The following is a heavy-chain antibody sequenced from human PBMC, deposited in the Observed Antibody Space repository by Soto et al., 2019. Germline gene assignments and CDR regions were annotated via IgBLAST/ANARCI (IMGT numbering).Heavy chain of an antibody. CDR1: DKTFLSYG. V-gene: IGHV1-18*01. CDR3: ATQIDTVMVFRD. CDR2: ISPYNGNT. J-gene: IGHJ4*02. D-gene: IGHD5-18*01. Sequence: QVQLVQSGAEVKKPGASVKVSCKASDKTFLSYGISWVRQGPGQGLEWMGWISPYNGNTNYAQKLQGRVTMTTDTSTSTAYMELRGLRSDDTAVYYCATQIDTVMVFRDWGQGTLVTVSS.